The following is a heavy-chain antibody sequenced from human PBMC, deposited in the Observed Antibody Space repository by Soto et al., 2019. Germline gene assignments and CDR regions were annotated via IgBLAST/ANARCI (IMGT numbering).Heavy chain of an antibody. D-gene: IGHD2-2*01. CDR1: GDSISTFYW. Sequence: SETLSLTCTVSGDSISTFYWSWVRLPPGKGLEWIGEISHTGTTNYNPSLKSRVTMSVDKPKNQFSLNLTSVTAADTAVYYCARVISSRDEYFDYWGQGTVVTVSS. CDR2: ISHTGTT. CDR3: ARVISSRDEYFDY. J-gene: IGHJ4*02. V-gene: IGHV4-4*02.